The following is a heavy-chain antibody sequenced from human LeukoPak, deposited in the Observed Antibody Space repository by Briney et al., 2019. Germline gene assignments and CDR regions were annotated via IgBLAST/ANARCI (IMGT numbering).Heavy chain of an antibody. CDR2: ISYDGSNK. Sequence: GRSLRLSCAASGFTFSSYGMHWVRQAPGKGLEWVAVISYDGSNKYYADSVKGRFTISRDNSKNTLYLQMNSLRAEDTAVYYCAKNYDSSGYYLDAFDIWGQGTMVTVSS. J-gene: IGHJ3*02. D-gene: IGHD3-22*01. CDR1: GFTFSSYG. CDR3: AKNYDSSGYYLDAFDI. V-gene: IGHV3-30*18.